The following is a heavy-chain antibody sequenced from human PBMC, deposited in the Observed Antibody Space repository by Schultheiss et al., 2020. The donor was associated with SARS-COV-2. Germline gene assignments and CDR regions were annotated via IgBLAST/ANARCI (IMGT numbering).Heavy chain of an antibody. Sequence: GGSLRLSCAASGFAISDFYMGWIRQAPGKGLEWISYISGSGRDISYADSMKGRFTISRDNGKNSLYLQMNSLRVEDTAVYYCASGNQIRCPEYWGQGTLVTVSS. J-gene: IGHJ4*02. D-gene: IGHD4-17*01. V-gene: IGHV3-11*01. CDR3: ASGNQIRCPEY. CDR1: GFAISDFY. CDR2: ISGSGRDI.